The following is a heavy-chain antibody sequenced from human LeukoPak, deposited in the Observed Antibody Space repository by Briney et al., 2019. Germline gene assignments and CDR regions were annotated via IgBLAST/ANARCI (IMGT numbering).Heavy chain of an antibody. Sequence: SETLSLTCAVYGGSFSNYYWSWIRQPPGKGLEWIGEINHSGSTNYNPSLKSRVTMLLDTSKNQFSLKLSSVTAADTAVYYCARDDKGRGDYFDYWGQGTLVTVSS. CDR3: ARDDKGRGDYFDY. D-gene: IGHD3-22*01. J-gene: IGHJ4*02. V-gene: IGHV4-34*01. CDR2: INHSGST. CDR1: GGSFSNYY.